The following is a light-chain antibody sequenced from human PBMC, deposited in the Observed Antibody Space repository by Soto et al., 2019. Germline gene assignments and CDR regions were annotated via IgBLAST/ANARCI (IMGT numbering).Light chain of an antibody. J-gene: IGKJ1*01. Sequence: EGVLTQSPRTLSLSPGERATLSCRASQTVRNNYLAWYQQKPGQAPRLLIYDASSRATDIPDRFSGSGSGTDFTLTISRLEPEDFTVYYCQHYGTSMWTFGQGTKV. V-gene: IGKV3-20*01. CDR1: QTVRNNY. CDR2: DAS. CDR3: QHYGTSMWT.